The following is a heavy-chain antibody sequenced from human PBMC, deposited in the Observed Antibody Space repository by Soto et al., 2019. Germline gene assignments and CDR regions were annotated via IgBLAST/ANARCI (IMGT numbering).Heavy chain of an antibody. Sequence: QVQLQESGPGLVKPSQTLSLTSTLSGGPISSGGYYWSCVRQHPGKGLEWIGYTYYSGRTYYNPSLKSRVTISVDTSKNQFSLKLSSVTAANTAVSYCAREHGDYVPNNFDYWGQGTLVTVSS. D-gene: IGHD4-17*01. CDR1: GGPISSGGYY. CDR3: AREHGDYVPNNFDY. CDR2: TYYSGRT. J-gene: IGHJ4*02. V-gene: IGHV4-31*03.